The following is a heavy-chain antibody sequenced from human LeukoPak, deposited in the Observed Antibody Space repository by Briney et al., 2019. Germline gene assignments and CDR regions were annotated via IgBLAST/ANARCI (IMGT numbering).Heavy chain of an antibody. V-gene: IGHV3-21*01. J-gene: IGHJ6*02. D-gene: IGHD2-2*01. CDR3: VHCSSTSCYGDYYGMDV. CDR1: GFTFSSHS. CDR2: ISSGSSYI. Sequence: PGGSLRLSCAASGFTFSSHSMNWVRQAPGRGLEWVSSISSGSSYIYYADSVKGRFTISRDNAKNSLYLQMSSLRAEDTAVYYCVHCSSTSCYGDYYGMDVWGQGTTVTVSS.